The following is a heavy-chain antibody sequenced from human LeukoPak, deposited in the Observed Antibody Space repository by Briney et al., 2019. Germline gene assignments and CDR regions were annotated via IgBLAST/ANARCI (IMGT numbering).Heavy chain of an antibody. D-gene: IGHD2-2*02. J-gene: IGHJ3*02. Sequence: ASVKVSCKASGGTFSSYAISWVRQAPGQGLEWMGGIIPIFGTANYAQKFQGRVTITADESTSTAYMELSSLRSEDTAVYYCARGIPAAIEWDAFDIWGQGTMVTVSS. CDR1: GGTFSSYA. CDR2: IIPIFGTA. CDR3: ARGIPAAIEWDAFDI. V-gene: IGHV1-69*13.